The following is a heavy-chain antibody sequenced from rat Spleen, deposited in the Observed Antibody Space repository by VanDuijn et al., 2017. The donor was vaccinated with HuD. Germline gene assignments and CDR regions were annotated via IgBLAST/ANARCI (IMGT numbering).Heavy chain of an antibody. J-gene: IGHJ4*01. CDR1: SYSITSNY. Sequence: EVQLQESGPGLVKPSQSLSLTCSVTSYSITSNYWGWIRKFPGNKMEWIGHISYSGSTSYNPSLKSRVSITRDTSKNQFFLQLNSVTTEDTATYYCASLMYTPDYLGVMDVWGQGTSVTVSS. CDR3: ASLMYTPDYLGVMDV. V-gene: IGHV3-1*01. D-gene: IGHD1-6*01. CDR2: ISYSGST.